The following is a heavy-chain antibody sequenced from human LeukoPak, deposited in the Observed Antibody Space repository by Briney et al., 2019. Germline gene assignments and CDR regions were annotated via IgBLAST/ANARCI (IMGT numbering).Heavy chain of an antibody. CDR3: AKDQRPDTGYDIDF. D-gene: IGHD3-9*01. J-gene: IGHJ4*02. CDR2: IYGSDDTT. CDR1: GFSSSTYG. Sequence: GGSLRLSCAASGFSSSTYGMSWVRQAPRKGLEWVSVIYGSDDTTRYAESVKGRFTISRDNSKQTLYLQMNSLRAEDTAIYYCAKDQRPDTGYDIDFWGRGTLVTVSS. V-gene: IGHV3-23*01.